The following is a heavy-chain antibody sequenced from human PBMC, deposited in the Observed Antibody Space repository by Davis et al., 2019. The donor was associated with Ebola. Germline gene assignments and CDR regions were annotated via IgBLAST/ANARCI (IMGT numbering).Heavy chain of an antibody. V-gene: IGHV3-53*01. D-gene: IGHD3-3*01. CDR3: ASITKAYYYGMDV. CDR2: IYSGGST. J-gene: IGHJ6*02. Sequence: PGGSLRLSCAASGFTVSSNYMSWVRQAPGKGLEWVSVIYSGGSTYYADSVKGRFTISRDNSKNTLYLQMNSLRAEDTAVYYCASITKAYYYGMDVWGQGTTVTVSS. CDR1: GFTVSSNY.